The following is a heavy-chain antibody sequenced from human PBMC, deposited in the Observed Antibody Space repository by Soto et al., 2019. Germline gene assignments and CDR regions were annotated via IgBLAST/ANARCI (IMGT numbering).Heavy chain of an antibody. J-gene: IGHJ5*02. V-gene: IGHV4-61*01. CDR3: ARSITGTSSWFDP. CDR2: IYYSGST. Sequence: SETLSLTCTVSGGSVSSGSYYWSWIRQPPGKGLEWIGYIYYSGSTNYNPSLKSRVTISVDTSKNQFSLKLSSVTAADTAVYYCARSITGTSSWFDPWGQGTRVTVSS. D-gene: IGHD1-7*01. CDR1: GGSVSSGSYY.